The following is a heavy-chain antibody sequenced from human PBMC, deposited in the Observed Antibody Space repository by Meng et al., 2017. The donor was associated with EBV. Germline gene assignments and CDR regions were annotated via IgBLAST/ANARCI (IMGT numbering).Heavy chain of an antibody. V-gene: IGHV3-74*01. CDR3: VRGYGGSYLGGDH. Sequence: VQLVESGGGLVQPGGSLSLSCAASEFTFSTYWMHWVRQGPGKGLVWVSRINSDGSSTSYADSVKGRFSISRDNAKNTLYLQMDSLTVDDTAIYYCVRGYGGSYLGGDHWGQGTLVTVSS. CDR1: EFTFSTYW. D-gene: IGHD1-26*01. J-gene: IGHJ5*02. CDR2: INSDGSST.